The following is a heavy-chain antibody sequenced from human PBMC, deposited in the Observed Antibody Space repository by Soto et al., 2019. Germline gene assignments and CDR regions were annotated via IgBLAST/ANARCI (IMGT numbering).Heavy chain of an antibody. D-gene: IGHD1-26*01. CDR1: GGSFSGYI. CDR2: INHSGSA. Sequence: SETLSLTCDVYGGSFSGYIWTWIRQTPGKGLQWIGQINHSGSANYNPSLRSRVTISVHTSNSQFSLELSSVTAADTAVYYCARGLISGSHYSGGWYYFDSWGQGTQVTVSS. CDR3: ARGLISGSHYSGGWYYFDS. V-gene: IGHV4-34*01. J-gene: IGHJ4*02.